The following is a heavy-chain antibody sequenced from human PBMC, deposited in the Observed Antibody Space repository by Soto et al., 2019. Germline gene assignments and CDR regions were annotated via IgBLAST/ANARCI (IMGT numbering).Heavy chain of an antibody. CDR2: ISAYNGNT. J-gene: IGHJ4*02. CDR1: GYTFSSYA. Sequence: QVQLVQSGAEVKKPGASVKVSCKASGYTFSSYAFSWVRQAPGQGLEWMGWISAYNGNTNNAKKFQGRVTMTTDTSTSTGDMEPRRLRSEDPGVYYCARNGTPPDYWGQGTLVTVSS. V-gene: IGHV1-18*01. CDR3: ARNGTPPDY. D-gene: IGHD2-8*01.